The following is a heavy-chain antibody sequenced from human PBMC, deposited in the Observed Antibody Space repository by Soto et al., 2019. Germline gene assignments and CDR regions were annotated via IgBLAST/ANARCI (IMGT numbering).Heavy chain of an antibody. J-gene: IGHJ5*02. CDR3: ARVRGSSWYNWFDL. D-gene: IGHD6-13*01. Sequence: SVKVSCKASGGAFNSSCISWVRPAPGLGLGWMGGIIPLFGTTNCARKLQGRVTITADESTSTVYMDLSSLTFDDTAVYYCARVRGSSWYNWFDLWGQGTLVTVSS. CDR1: GGAFNSSC. V-gene: IGHV1-69*13. CDR2: IIPLFGTT.